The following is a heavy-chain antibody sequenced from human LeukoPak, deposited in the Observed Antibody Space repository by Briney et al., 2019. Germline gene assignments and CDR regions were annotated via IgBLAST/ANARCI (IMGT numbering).Heavy chain of an antibody. CDR2: IIPIFGTA. V-gene: IGHV1-69*06. CDR1: GGTFSSYA. J-gene: IGHJ6*03. Sequence: ASVKVSCKASGGTFSSYAISWVRQAPGQGLEWMGGIIPIFGTANYAQKFQGRVTITADKSTSTAYMELSSLRSEDTAVYYCASGIAVAGGNYYMDVWGKGTTVTVSS. CDR3: ASGIAVAGGNYYMDV. D-gene: IGHD6-19*01.